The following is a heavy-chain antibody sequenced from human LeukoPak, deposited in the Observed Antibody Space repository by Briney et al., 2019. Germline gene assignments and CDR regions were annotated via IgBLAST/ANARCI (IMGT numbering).Heavy chain of an antibody. Sequence: GASVKVSCKASGYTFTSYGISWVRQAPGQGLEWMGWINPNSGGTNYAQKFQGRVTMSRDTSISTAYMELSRLRSDDTAVYYCARAARTLDFWSGPADYWGQGTLVTVSS. CDR1: GYTFTSYG. V-gene: IGHV1-2*02. D-gene: IGHD3-3*01. CDR2: INPNSGGT. J-gene: IGHJ4*02. CDR3: ARAARTLDFWSGPADY.